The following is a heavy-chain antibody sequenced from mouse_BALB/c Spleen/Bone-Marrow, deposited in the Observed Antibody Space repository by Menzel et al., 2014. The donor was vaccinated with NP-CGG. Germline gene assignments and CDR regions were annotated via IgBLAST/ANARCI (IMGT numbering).Heavy chain of an antibody. J-gene: IGHJ2*01. Sequence: DVKLQESGPGLVKPSQSLSLTCSVTGYSITSGYYWDWIRQFPGNKLEWMGYISYDGSNNYNPSLKNRISITRDTSKNQFFLKLNSVTTEDTGTYYCAREDGSSFFDYWVQGTTLTVSS. CDR1: GYSITSGYY. CDR2: ISYDGSN. D-gene: IGHD1-1*01. CDR3: AREDGSSFFDY. V-gene: IGHV3-6*02.